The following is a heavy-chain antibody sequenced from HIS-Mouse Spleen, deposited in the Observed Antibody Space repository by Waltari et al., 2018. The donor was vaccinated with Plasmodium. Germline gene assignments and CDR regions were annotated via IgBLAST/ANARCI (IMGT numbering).Heavy chain of an antibody. CDR1: GGSISSYY. CDR3: ARGGYSSSSYYFDY. Sequence: QVQLQESGPGLVKPSETLSLTCTVSGGSISSYYWIWIRQPPGKGLEWIAYIYYSGSTNYNPSLKSRVTISVDTSKNQFSLKLSSVTAADTAVFYCARGGYSSSSYYFDYWGQGTLVTVSS. J-gene: IGHJ4*02. V-gene: IGHV4-59*01. D-gene: IGHD6-6*01. CDR2: IYYSGST.